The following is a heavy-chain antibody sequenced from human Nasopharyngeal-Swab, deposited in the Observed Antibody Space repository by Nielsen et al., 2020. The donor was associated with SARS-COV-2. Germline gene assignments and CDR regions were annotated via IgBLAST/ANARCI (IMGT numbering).Heavy chain of an antibody. D-gene: IGHD2-8*01. Sequence: SETLSLTYTVSGGSISSYYWSWIRQPPGKGLEWIGYIYYSGSTNYNPSLKSRVTISVDTSKNQFSLKLSSVTAADTAVYYCARGCRYCTPKMYFDLWGRGTLVTVSS. CDR2: IYYSGST. CDR3: ARGCRYCTPKMYFDL. CDR1: GGSISSYY. V-gene: IGHV4-59*01. J-gene: IGHJ2*01.